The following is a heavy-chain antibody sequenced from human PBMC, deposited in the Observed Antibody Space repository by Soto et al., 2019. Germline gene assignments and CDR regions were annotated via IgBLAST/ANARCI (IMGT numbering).Heavy chain of an antibody. CDR1: GGTISRYY. J-gene: IGHJ6*02. V-gene: IGHV4-59*01. CDR3: ARDLWGYCGTDCYPLDV. Sequence: QVQLQESGPGLVKPSETLSLTCTVSGGTISRYYWSWIRQPPGKGLDWIGYMYNTGSTVYNPSFKSQVTISVDTSKNQFSLKLNSVTAADTAVYYCARDLWGYCGTDCYPLDVWGQGTSVTVSS. D-gene: IGHD2-21*02. CDR2: MYNTGST.